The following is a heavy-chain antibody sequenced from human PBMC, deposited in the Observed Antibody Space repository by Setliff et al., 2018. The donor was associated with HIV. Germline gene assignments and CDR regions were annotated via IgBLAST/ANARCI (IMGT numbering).Heavy chain of an antibody. D-gene: IGHD3-10*01. J-gene: IGHJ6*02. Sequence: GSLRLSCAASGFTFSSYEMNWVRQAPGKGLEWVSYISSSGSTGYYAVSVKGRFTISRDNAKNSLYLQMNSLRAEDTAVYYCARKLRPGHGVDVWGQGTTVTVSS. CDR2: ISSSGSTG. V-gene: IGHV3-48*03. CDR1: GFTFSSYE. CDR3: ARKLRPGHGVDV.